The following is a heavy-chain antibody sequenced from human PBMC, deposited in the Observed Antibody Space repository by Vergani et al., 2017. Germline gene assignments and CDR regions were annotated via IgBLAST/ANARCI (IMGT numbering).Heavy chain of an antibody. D-gene: IGHD2-21*02. Sequence: QLQLQESGPGLVKPSATLSLTCSVSGASIRSSNYYWGWIRQPPGKGLEWIASIYYSGSTYYNPSLKSRVTISVDTSKNQFSLMLSSVTAADTAVYYCARNPYCGGDCYSDAFDIWGQGTMVTVSS. V-gene: IGHV4-39*01. CDR3: ARNPYCGGDCYSDAFDI. CDR1: GASIRSSNYY. J-gene: IGHJ3*02. CDR2: IYYSGST.